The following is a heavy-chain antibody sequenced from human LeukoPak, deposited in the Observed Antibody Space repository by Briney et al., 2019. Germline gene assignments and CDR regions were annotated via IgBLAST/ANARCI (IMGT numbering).Heavy chain of an antibody. J-gene: IGHJ4*02. CDR2: IYSSGST. Sequence: PSETLSLTCTVSGGSISRYYWSWIRQPPGKGLELIGYIYSSGSTNYNPSLKSRITISVDTSKNQFSLKLRAVIAADTAVYYCTRGKSSNFPPKFDFWGQGTLVTVSS. D-gene: IGHD2/OR15-2a*01. CDR3: TRGKSSNFPPKFDF. V-gene: IGHV4-59*01. CDR1: GGSISRYY.